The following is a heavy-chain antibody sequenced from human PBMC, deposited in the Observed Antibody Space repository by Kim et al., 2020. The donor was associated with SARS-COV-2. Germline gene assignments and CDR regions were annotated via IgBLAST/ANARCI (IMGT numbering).Heavy chain of an antibody. CDR1: GYSFTSYW. CDR2: IYPGDSDT. CDR3: ARFVGATSGSYYFDY. V-gene: IGHV5-51*01. J-gene: IGHJ4*02. Sequence: GESLKISCKGSGYSFTSYWIGWVRQMPGKGLEWMGIIYPGDSDTRYSPSFQGQVTISADKSISTAYLQWSSLKASDTAMYYCARFVGATSGSYYFDYWGQGTLVTVSS. D-gene: IGHD1-26*01.